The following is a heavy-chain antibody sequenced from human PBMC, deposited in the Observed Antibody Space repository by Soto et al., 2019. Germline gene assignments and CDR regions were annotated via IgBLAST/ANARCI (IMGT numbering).Heavy chain of an antibody. J-gene: IGHJ6*02. D-gene: IGHD3-3*01. CDR1: GFTFSSYA. Sequence: QVQLVESGGGVVQPGRSLRLSCAASGFTFSSYAMHWVRQAPGKGLEWVAVISYDGSNKNHADTVKGRFTISRDNSKNTLYVQMNSRRAEDTAVYYCARGYDFWSGYYYPYGMDVWGQGTTVTVSS. CDR3: ARGYDFWSGYYYPYGMDV. CDR2: ISYDGSNK. V-gene: IGHV3-30-3*01.